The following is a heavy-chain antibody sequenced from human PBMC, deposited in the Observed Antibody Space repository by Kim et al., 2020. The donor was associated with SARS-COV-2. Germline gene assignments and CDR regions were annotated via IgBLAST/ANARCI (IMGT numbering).Heavy chain of an antibody. CDR2: INEPGSDT. Sequence: GGSLRLSCAVSGFTFSNSWMSWVRQVPGKGLEWVANINEPGSDTYYVDSLEGRFIISRDTAKHSLSLQMNSLRVEDPAVYFCARDPFRGSLDYWGQGALVTVSS. J-gene: IGHJ4*02. CDR3: ARDPFRGSLDY. CDR1: GFTFSNSW. D-gene: IGHD3-10*01. V-gene: IGHV3-7*01.